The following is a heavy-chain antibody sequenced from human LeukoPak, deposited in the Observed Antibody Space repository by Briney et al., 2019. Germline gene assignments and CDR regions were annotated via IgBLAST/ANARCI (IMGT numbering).Heavy chain of an antibody. D-gene: IGHD6-13*01. CDR2: IDPIDSYT. CDR1: GYSFTNYW. J-gene: IGHJ4*02. Sequence: GESLKISCKGSGYSFTNYWISWVRQMPRKGLEWMGRIDPIDSYTSYSPSFQGHVTISADKSITTAYLQWSSLKASDTAMYYCARQRSSSWYDYWGQGTLVTVS. V-gene: IGHV5-10-1*01. CDR3: ARQRSSSWYDY.